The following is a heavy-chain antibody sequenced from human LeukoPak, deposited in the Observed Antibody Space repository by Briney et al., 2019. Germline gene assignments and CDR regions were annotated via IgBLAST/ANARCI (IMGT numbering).Heavy chain of an antibody. CDR3: AKEGAAAGMVSYYMDV. CDR1: GGSISSCY. Sequence: SETLSLTCTVSGGSISSCYWSWIRQPAGKGLEWIGRIYTSGSTNYNPSLKSRVTMSADTSKNQFSLKLSSVTAADTAVYYCAKEGAAAGMVSYYMDVWGKGTTVTVSS. D-gene: IGHD6-13*01. CDR2: IYTSGST. V-gene: IGHV4-4*07. J-gene: IGHJ6*03.